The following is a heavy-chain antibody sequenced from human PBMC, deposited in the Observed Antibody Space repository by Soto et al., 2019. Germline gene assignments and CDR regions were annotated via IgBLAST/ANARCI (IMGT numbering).Heavy chain of an antibody. J-gene: IGHJ6*03. CDR3: ARAGVLGYYYYYMDV. CDR1: GFTFSSYW. Sequence: GGSLRLSCAASGFTFSSYWMHWVRQAPGKGLVWVSRINSDGSSTSYADSVEGRFTISRDNAKNTLYLQMNSLRAEDTAVYYCARAGVLGYYYYYMDVWGKGTTVTVSS. CDR2: INSDGSST. D-gene: IGHD3-10*01. V-gene: IGHV3-74*01.